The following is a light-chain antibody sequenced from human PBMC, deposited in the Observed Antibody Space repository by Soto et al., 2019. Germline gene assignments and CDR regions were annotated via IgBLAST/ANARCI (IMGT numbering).Light chain of an antibody. CDR2: GPS. CDR1: QTPRGNY. Sequence: EILLTQSPGTLSLSPGESATLSCKASQTPRGNYFAWYRQAPGQAPRLLVYGPSLRAAGIPDRLSASGSRIAFNRPITKLKPDDFAVHYCHQFGSSPFTFGPGTRV. V-gene: IGKV3-20*01. J-gene: IGKJ3*01. CDR3: HQFGSSPFT.